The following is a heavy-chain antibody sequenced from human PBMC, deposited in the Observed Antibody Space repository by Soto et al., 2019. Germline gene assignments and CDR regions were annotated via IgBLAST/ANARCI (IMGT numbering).Heavy chain of an antibody. CDR1: GYTFTSYD. CDR3: ARAIMYGDYSRWLAP. Sequence: QVQLVQSGAEVKKPGASVKVSCKASGYTFTSYDINWVRQATGQGLEYLGWMNPNSSNTGYVQKFQGRVIMTRDTSISTSYMALSSPGSEDTALYYCARAIMYGDYSRWLAPWGQGTLVTVSS. CDR2: MNPNSSNT. J-gene: IGHJ5*02. V-gene: IGHV1-8*01. D-gene: IGHD4-17*01.